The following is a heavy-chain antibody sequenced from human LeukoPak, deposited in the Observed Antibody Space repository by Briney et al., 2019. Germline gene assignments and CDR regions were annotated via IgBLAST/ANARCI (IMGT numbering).Heavy chain of an antibody. CDR3: AKDRDQSSYGPILFDY. CDR1: GFTFSSYA. J-gene: IGHJ4*02. CDR2: ISGSGGYT. Sequence: GGSLRLSCAASGFTFSSYAMSWVRQAPGKGLEWVSAISGSGGYTYYADSVKGRFTFSRDNSKNTLYLQMNSLRAEDTAVYYCAKDRDQSSYGPILFDYWGQGTLVTVSS. V-gene: IGHV3-23*01. D-gene: IGHD5-18*01.